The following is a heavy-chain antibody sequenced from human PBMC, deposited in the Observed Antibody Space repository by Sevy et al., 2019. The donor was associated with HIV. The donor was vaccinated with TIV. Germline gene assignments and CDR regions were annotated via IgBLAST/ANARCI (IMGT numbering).Heavy chain of an antibody. CDR1: GFTFGDYA. Sequence: RSLRLSCTGSGFTFGDYAMSWVRQAPGKGLEWVAFLKHKAYGGTLDYAASVKGRFSIYRDDSKSIAHLQMNDLKTEDTAIYYCTQGKGAQSIFDYWGQGALVTVSS. D-gene: IGHD1-26*01. J-gene: IGHJ4*02. CDR3: TQGKGAQSIFDY. CDR2: LKHKAYGGTL. V-gene: IGHV3-49*04.